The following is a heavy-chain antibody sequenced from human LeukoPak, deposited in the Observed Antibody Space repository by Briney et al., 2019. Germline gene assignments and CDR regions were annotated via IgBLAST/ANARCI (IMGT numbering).Heavy chain of an antibody. CDR2: ISGSGGST. Sequence: GGSLRLSCAASGFTFSSYAMSWVRQAPGKGLEWVSAISGSGGSTYYADSVKGRFTISRDNSKNTLYLQMNSLRAEDTAVYYCAKGIREGYCSGGSCYADAFDIWGQGTMVTVSS. V-gene: IGHV3-23*01. J-gene: IGHJ3*02. D-gene: IGHD2-15*01. CDR3: AKGIREGYCSGGSCYADAFDI. CDR1: GFTFSSYA.